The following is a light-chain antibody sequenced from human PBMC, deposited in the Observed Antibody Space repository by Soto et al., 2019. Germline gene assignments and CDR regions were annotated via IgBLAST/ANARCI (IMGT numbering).Light chain of an antibody. Sequence: QSALTQPASVSGSPGQSNTISCTGTSSDVGGYNYVSWYQQYPGKTPKLMISEVSNRPSGVSSRFSGSKSGNTASLTISGLQAEDEADYYCSSYTSTTTSVLFGGGTKLTVL. CDR2: EVS. CDR1: SSDVGGYNY. V-gene: IGLV2-14*01. CDR3: SSYTSTTTSVL. J-gene: IGLJ2*01.